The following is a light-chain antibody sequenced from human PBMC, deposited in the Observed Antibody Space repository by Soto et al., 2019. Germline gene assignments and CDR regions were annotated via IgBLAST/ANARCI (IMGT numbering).Light chain of an antibody. CDR2: GAS. J-gene: IGKJ2*01. V-gene: IGKV3-15*01. Sequence: EVVPTQSPATLSLSPGDRATLSCRASQSVSSNLAWYQQKPGQSPRLLIYGASTRATGVPPRFSGSRSGTEFTLTISAVQSEDFAVYYCQQYYNWPPYTFGQGTKLDFK. CDR1: QSVSSN. CDR3: QQYYNWPPYT.